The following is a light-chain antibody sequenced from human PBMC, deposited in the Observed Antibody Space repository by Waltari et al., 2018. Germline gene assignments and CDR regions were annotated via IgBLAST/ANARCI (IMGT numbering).Light chain of an antibody. V-gene: IGKV3-11*01. CDR2: DAS. J-gene: IGKJ4*01. CDR1: QSVNS. Sequence: EIILTQSPATLSLSPGERATLSCRASQSVNSLAWYQQKPGQAPRLLIYDASYRATGIPARFSGSGSGTDFTLTISSLETEDFAVYYCQQRSDWPPLTFGGGTKLEVK. CDR3: QQRSDWPPLT.